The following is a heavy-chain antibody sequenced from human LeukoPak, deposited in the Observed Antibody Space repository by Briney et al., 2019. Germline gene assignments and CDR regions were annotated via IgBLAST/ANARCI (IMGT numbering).Heavy chain of an antibody. V-gene: IGHV1-69*04. Sequence: SVKVSCKASGGTFSSYAISWVRQAPGQGLEWMGRVIPILGIANYAQKFQGRVTVTADKSTSTAYMELSSLRSEDTAVYYCAREVAGMVFDYWGQGTLVTVSS. D-gene: IGHD6-19*01. CDR1: GGTFSSYA. CDR2: VIPILGIA. J-gene: IGHJ4*02. CDR3: AREVAGMVFDY.